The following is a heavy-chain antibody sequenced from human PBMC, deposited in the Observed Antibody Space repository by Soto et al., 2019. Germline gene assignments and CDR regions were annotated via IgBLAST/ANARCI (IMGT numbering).Heavy chain of an antibody. CDR2: ISSSGSTI. D-gene: IGHD6-13*01. V-gene: IGHV3-11*01. J-gene: IGHJ6*03. CDR1: GFTFSDYY. CDR3: ARAVAAAGYYYYYYYYLDV. Sequence: GGSLRLSCAASGFTFSDYYMSWIRQAPGKGLERVSYISSSGSTIYYADSVKGRFTISRDNAKNSLYLQMNSLRAEDTAVYYCARAVAAAGYYYYYYYYLDVWGKGTTVTVSS.